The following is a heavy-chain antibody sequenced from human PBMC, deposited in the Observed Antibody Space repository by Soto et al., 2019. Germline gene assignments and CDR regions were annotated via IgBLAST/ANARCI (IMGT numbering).Heavy chain of an antibody. J-gene: IGHJ4*02. CDR2: IIPIFGTA. Sequence: QVQLVQSGAEVKKPGSSVKVSCKASGGTFSSYAISWVRQAPGQGLEWMGGIIPIFGTANYAQKFQGRVTITADKSTSTADMELRSLRSEDTAVYYCASVKYSSGWYASEYYFDYWGQGTLVTVSS. CDR3: ASVKYSSGWYASEYYFDY. V-gene: IGHV1-69*06. CDR1: GGTFSSYA. D-gene: IGHD6-19*01.